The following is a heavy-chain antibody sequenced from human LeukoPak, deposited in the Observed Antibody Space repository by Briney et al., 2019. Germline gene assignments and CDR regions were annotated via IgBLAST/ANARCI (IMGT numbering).Heavy chain of an antibody. CDR2: IIPIFGTA. Sequence: GASVKVSCKASGGTFSSYAISWVRQAPGQGLEWMGGIIPIFGTANYAQKFQGGVTITADESTSTAYMELSSLRSEDTAVYYCARSDFWSGYYTYYFDYWGQGTLVTVSS. D-gene: IGHD3-3*01. V-gene: IGHV1-69*13. CDR1: GGTFSSYA. CDR3: ARSDFWSGYYTYYFDY. J-gene: IGHJ4*02.